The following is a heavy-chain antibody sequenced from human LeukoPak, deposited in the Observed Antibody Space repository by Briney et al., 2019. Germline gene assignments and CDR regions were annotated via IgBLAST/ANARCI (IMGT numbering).Heavy chain of an antibody. CDR2: FNPSGST. CDR3: ARDGYYYYDSSGYSLPDF. Sequence: ASVKVSCKASGYTFTGYYMHWVRQAPGQGLEWMGLFNPSGSTSCAQKFQGRVTITRDMSTTTVYMELSSLRAEDTAVYYCARDGYYYYDSSGYSLPDFWGQGTLVTVSS. CDR1: GYTFTGYY. D-gene: IGHD3-22*01. J-gene: IGHJ4*02. V-gene: IGHV1-46*01.